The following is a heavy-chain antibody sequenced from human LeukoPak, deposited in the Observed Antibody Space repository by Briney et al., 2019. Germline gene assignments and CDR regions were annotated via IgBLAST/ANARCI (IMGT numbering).Heavy chain of an antibody. CDR2: ITTSGGST. CDR1: GFTFSSYA. J-gene: IGHJ4*02. CDR3: AIMHGYYDGSGYCVQ. V-gene: IGHV3-23*01. D-gene: IGHD3-22*01. Sequence: PGGSLRLSCAASGFTFSSYAMCWVRQAPGKGLEWVSFITTSGGSTSYADSVKGRFSISRDNPRNTLYMQMNSLRDEDTAVYYCAIMHGYYDGSGYCVQWGQGTLVTVSS.